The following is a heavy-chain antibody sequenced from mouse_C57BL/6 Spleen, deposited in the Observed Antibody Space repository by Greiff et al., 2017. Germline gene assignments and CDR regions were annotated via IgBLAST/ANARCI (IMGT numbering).Heavy chain of an antibody. CDR3: TRRYYDGSSYKAWFAY. J-gene: IGHJ3*01. V-gene: IGHV1-15*01. CDR2: IDPETGGT. Sequence: VKLMESGAELVRPGASVTLSCKASGYTFTDYEMHWVKQTPVHGLEWIGAIDPETGGTAYNQKFKGKAILTADKSSSTAYMELRSLTSEDSAVYYCTRRYYDGSSYKAWFAYWGQGTLVTVSA. CDR1: GYTFTDYE. D-gene: IGHD1-1*01.